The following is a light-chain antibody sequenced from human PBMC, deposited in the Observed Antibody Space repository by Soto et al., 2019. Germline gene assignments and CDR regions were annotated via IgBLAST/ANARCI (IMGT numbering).Light chain of an antibody. CDR2: KAS. V-gene: IGKV1-5*03. CDR1: QSINTW. CDR3: QQYDTSPLT. J-gene: IGKJ4*01. Sequence: DIQLTQSPSTLSASLGDTITITCLASQSINTWLAWYQQRPGKAPKLLIYKASSLEGGVPSRFSGSGSGTEFTLTISSLQPDDFGTYYCQQYDTSPLTFGGGTKVDIK.